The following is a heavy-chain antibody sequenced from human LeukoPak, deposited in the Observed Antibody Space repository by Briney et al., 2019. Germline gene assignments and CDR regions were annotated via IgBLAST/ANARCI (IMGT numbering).Heavy chain of an antibody. J-gene: IGHJ4*02. CDR3: ATKKNSGWYIDY. CDR2: INHGGST. D-gene: IGHD6-19*01. V-gene: IGHV4-34*01. CDR1: GGSFSGDY. Sequence: PSETLSLTCVVYGGSFSGDYWNWLRQPPGKGLEWIGEINHGGSTNYNPSLKSRVTISVDTSKNHFSLKLTSVTAADTAVYYCATKKNSGWYIDYWGQGTQVTVSS.